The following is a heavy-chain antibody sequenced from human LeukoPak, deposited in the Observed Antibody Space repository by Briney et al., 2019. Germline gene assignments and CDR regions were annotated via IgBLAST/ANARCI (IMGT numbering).Heavy chain of an antibody. J-gene: IGHJ6*02. D-gene: IGHD3-9*01. Sequence: NTSETLSLTCTVSGGSISRYYWSWIRQPAGKGLEWIGRIYTSGSTNYNPSLKSRVTISVDTSKNQFSLKLSSVTAADTAVYYCARHGRLRYFARENYYGMDVWGQGTTVTVSS. V-gene: IGHV4-4*07. CDR3: ARHGRLRYFARENYYGMDV. CDR2: IYTSGST. CDR1: GGSISRYY.